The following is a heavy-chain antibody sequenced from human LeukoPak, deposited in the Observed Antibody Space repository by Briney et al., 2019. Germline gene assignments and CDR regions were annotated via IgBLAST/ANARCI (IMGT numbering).Heavy chain of an antibody. Sequence: SETLSLTCTVSGGSISSGDYYWSWIRQPPGKGLEWIGYIYYSGSTYYNPSLKSRVTISVDTSKNQFSLKLSSVTAADAAVYYCASFYQAYYFDYWGQGTLVPVSS. D-gene: IGHD2-21*01. J-gene: IGHJ4*02. CDR3: ASFYQAYYFDY. CDR1: GGSISSGDYY. V-gene: IGHV4-30-4*01. CDR2: IYYSGST.